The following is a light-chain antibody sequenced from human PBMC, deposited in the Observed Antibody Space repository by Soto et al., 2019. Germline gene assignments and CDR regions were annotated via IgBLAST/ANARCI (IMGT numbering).Light chain of an antibody. J-gene: IGLJ1*01. V-gene: IGLV2-14*03. CDR3: CSYTSSSTYV. CDR1: SSDVGAYNY. CDR2: DVS. Sequence: QSALTQPASVSGSPGQSITISCSGTSSDVGAYNYVSWYQQHPAKAPKLMIYDVSNRPSGVSDRFSGSKSGNTASLTISGLQAEDEADYYCCSYTSSSTYVFGSGTKLTVL.